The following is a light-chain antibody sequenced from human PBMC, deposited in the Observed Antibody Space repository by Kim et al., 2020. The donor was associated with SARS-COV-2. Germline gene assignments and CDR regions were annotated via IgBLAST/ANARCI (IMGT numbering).Light chain of an antibody. CDR3: QQYNKWPWT. J-gene: IGKJ1*01. V-gene: IGKV3-15*01. CDR1: QSVSSN. Sequence: EILMTQSPVNVSVSPGERATLSCRASQSVSSNLAWYQQKPGQAPRLLIYGASTRATGIPARFSVSGSGTEFTLTISSVQSEDFAVYYCQQYNKWPWTFGQGTKVEIK. CDR2: GAS.